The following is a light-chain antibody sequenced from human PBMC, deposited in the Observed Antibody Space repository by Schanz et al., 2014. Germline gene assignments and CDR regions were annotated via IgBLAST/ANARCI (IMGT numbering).Light chain of an antibody. CDR2: DVS. V-gene: IGLV2-14*03. CDR1: SSDVGGYNL. J-gene: IGLJ3*02. CDR3: NSYTSSNTWV. Sequence: QSVLTQPASVSGSPGQSITISCTGTSSDVGGYNLVSWFQQHPGKVPKLVIYDVSNRPSGISNRFSGSKSVNTASLTISGLQAEDEADYYCNSYTSSNTWVFGGGTKLTVL.